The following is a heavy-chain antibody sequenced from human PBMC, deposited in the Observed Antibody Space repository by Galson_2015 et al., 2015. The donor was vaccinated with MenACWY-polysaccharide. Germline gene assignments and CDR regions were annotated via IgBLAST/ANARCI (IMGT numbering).Heavy chain of an antibody. CDR1: GFTFSTYG. CDR3: AKDASNSWFDS. Sequence: SLRLSCAASGFTFSTYGMGWVRQAPGKGLEWVSTLDGSGANTYYADSVRGRFTISRDNSKKMLYLQMNSLRAEDTALYYCAKDASNSWFDSWGRGTLVTGSP. V-gene: IGHV3-23*01. D-gene: IGHD4-23*01. CDR2: LDGSGANT. J-gene: IGHJ5*01.